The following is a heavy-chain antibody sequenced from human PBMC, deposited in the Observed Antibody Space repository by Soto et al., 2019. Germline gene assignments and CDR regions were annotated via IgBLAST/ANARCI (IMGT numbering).Heavy chain of an antibody. D-gene: IGHD1-26*01. V-gene: IGHV1-18*01. CDR3: ARVSGSYYYGMDV. Sequence: ASVKVSCKASGYTFTSYGISWVRQAPGQGLEWMGWINAYNGNTNYTQKLQGRVTMTTDTSTSTAYMELRSLRSEDTAVYYCARVSGSYYYGMDVWGQGTTVTVSS. J-gene: IGHJ6*02. CDR1: GYTFTSYG. CDR2: INAYNGNT.